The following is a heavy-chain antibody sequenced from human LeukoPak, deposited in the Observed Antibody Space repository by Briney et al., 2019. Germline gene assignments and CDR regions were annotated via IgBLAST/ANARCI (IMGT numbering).Heavy chain of an antibody. CDR1: GFTFSAYW. CDR3: ARGHNSFDI. D-gene: IGHD2/OR15-2a*01. Sequence: GGSLRLSCAASGFTFSAYWMSWVRQAPGKGLEWVGRSRNKANSYTTVYAASVKGRFTISRDDSANSLYLQMNSLEVEDTAVYFCARGHNSFDIWGQGTMVTVSS. J-gene: IGHJ3*02. CDR2: SRNKANSYTT. V-gene: IGHV3-72*01.